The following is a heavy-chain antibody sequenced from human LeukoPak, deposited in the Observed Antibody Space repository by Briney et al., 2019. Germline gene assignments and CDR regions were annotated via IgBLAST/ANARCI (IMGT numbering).Heavy chain of an antibody. D-gene: IGHD2/OR15-2a*01. CDR3: ARDLSAAEIYLFDY. V-gene: IGHV1-69*13. CDR2: IIPIFGTA. CDR1: GGTFSSYA. J-gene: IGHJ4*02. Sequence: GASVTVSCKASGGTFSSYAISWVRQAPGQGLEWMGGIIPIFGTANYAQKFQGRVTITADESTSTAYMELSSLRSEDTAVYYCARDLSAAEIYLFDYWGQGTLVTVSS.